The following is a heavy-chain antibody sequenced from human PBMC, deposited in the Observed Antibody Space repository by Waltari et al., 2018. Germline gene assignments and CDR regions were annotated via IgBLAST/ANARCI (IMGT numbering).Heavy chain of an antibody. V-gene: IGHV3-53*01. CDR1: GFPVSSNY. D-gene: IGHD3-3*01. Sequence: EVQLVESGGGLIQPGGSLRLSCAASGFPVSSNYMRWVRQAPGKGLEWFSVIYSGGSTYYADSVKGRFTISRDNSKNTLYLQMNSLRAEDTAVYYCARDSPPFESGYYYYGMDVWGQGTTVTVSS. J-gene: IGHJ6*02. CDR3: ARDSPPFESGYYYYGMDV. CDR2: IYSGGST.